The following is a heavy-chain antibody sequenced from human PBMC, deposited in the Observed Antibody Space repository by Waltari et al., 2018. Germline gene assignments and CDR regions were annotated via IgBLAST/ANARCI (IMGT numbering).Heavy chain of an antibody. CDR1: GFTFSNFW. CDR2: IKQDGSEK. J-gene: IGHJ6*02. Sequence: EVQLVESGGGLVQPGGSLRLSCAASGFTFSNFWMGWVSQAPGKGPGWVAKIKQDGSEKYYVDSVKGRFTSSRDYARNSLYLQMNSLRDEDTAVYYCTRDKYYYYYGMDVWGQGTTVTVSS. CDR3: TRDKYYYYYGMDV. V-gene: IGHV3-7*03.